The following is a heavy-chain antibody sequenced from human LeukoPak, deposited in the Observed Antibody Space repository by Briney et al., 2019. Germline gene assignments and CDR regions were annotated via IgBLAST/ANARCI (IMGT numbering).Heavy chain of an antibody. J-gene: IGHJ4*02. D-gene: IGHD5-18*01. CDR3: SRERGDREFDY. Sequence: GGSLRLSCAASEFTFSSYGIHWVRQAPGKGLEWAAAVRQDGKLKFYADSVKTRFTISRDNAKNTVFLQMDSLRVEDTAQYYCSRERGDREFDYWGQGILVTVSS. CDR1: EFTFSSYG. V-gene: IGHV3-30*02. CDR2: VRQDGKLK.